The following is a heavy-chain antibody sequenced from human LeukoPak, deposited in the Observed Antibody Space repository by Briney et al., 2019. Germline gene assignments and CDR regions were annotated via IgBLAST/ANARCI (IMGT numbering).Heavy chain of an antibody. V-gene: IGHV4-59*13. CDR2: IYYSGNT. CDR1: GGSISSYY. D-gene: IGHD1-26*01. J-gene: IGHJ5*02. CDR3: ARLLLSGTESARFDP. Sequence: SETLSLTCTVSGGSISSYYWSWIRQPPGKGLEWIGYIYYSGNTNYNPSLKSRVTISVDTSKNQFSLKLSSVTAADTAVYYCARLLLSGTESARFDPWGQGILVTVSS.